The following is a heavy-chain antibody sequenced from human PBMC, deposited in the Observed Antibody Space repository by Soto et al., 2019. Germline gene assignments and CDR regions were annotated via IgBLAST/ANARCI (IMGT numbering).Heavy chain of an antibody. CDR1: GGSISSSNW. Sequence: QVQLQESGPGLVKPSGTLSLTCAVSGGSISSSNWWSWVRQPPGKGLEWIGEIYHSGSTNYNPSLNTRVTISVDKSKNHISLKLSSVTAADTAVYYCARGTQNHYYGMDVWGQGTTVTVSS. CDR2: IYHSGST. CDR3: ARGTQNHYYGMDV. D-gene: IGHD1-1*01. V-gene: IGHV4-4*02. J-gene: IGHJ6*02.